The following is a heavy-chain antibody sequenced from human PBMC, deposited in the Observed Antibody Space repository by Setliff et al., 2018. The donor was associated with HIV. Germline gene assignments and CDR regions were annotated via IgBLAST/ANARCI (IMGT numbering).Heavy chain of an antibody. Sequence: PSETLSLTCTVSGASISGYYWSWIRQAAGKGLEWIGRIETSGGNIDSNPPFKSRVTMSGDTPKNQFSLKLSSVTAADTAVYYCARGGVWSSGLDAFDIWGQGTMVTVSS. CDR2: IETSGGNI. D-gene: IGHD3-22*01. V-gene: IGHV4-4*07. CDR1: GASISGYY. CDR3: ARGGVWSSGLDAFDI. J-gene: IGHJ3*02.